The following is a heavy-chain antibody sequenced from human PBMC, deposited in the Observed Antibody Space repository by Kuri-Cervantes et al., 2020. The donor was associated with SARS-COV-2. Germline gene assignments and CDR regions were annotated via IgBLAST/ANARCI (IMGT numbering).Heavy chain of an antibody. CDR2: INPDGSYT. CDR1: GFTFSGHW. D-gene: IGHD1-26*01. Sequence: GESLKISCAASGFTFSGHWIHWVRQAPGKGLVWVSRINPDGSYTNNADSVKGRFTLSRDNAKNSLYLQMNSLRAEDTAVYYCARDFFPGRELLSLGGMDVWGQGTTVTVSS. J-gene: IGHJ6*02. CDR3: ARDFFPGRELLSLGGMDV. V-gene: IGHV3-74*01.